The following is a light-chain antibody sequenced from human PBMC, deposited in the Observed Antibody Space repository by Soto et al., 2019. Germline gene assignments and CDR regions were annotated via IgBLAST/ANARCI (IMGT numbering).Light chain of an antibody. V-gene: IGKV3-15*01. Sequence: EIVMTQSPDTVYVSPGERATLSRRASQSVRSNLAWYQHKPGQAPRLLIYDGSTRALGIPARFSGSESGTEFTLTISSLQSEDFAVYFCQQYDDWPITFGQGTRLEIK. CDR1: QSVRSN. J-gene: IGKJ5*01. CDR3: QQYDDWPIT. CDR2: DGS.